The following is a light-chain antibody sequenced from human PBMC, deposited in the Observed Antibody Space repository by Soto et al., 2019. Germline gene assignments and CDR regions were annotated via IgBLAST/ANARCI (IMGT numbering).Light chain of an antibody. CDR1: SSDVGGYDY. J-gene: IGLJ2*01. Sequence: QSALTQPASVSGSPGQSITISCTGTSSDVGGYDYVSWYQLHPGKAPKLMIYLVTNRPSGVSHRFSGSKSGNTASLTISGLQAEDEADYYCSSYTTTKALIFGGGTKLTV. CDR2: LVT. CDR3: SSYTTTKALI. V-gene: IGLV2-14*01.